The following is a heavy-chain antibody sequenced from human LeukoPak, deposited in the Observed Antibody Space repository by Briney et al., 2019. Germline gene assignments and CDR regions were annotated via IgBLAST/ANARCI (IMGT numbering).Heavy chain of an antibody. CDR3: AREPANIKRAMGRLNWFDP. Sequence: GGSLRLSCAASGFTFSSYSMNWVRQAPGKGLEGVSSISSSSSYIYYADSVKGRFTISRDNAKNSLYLQMNSLRAEDTAVYYCAREPANIKRAMGRLNWFDPWGQGTLVTVSS. D-gene: IGHD5-18*01. V-gene: IGHV3-21*01. CDR1: GFTFSSYS. J-gene: IGHJ5*02. CDR2: ISSSSSYI.